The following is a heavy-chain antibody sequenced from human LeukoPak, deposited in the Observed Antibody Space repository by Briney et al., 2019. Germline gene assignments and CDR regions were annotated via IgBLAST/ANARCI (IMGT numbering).Heavy chain of an antibody. J-gene: IGHJ4*02. CDR3: ASRRYSGSYYFDY. D-gene: IGHD1-26*01. Sequence: PSETLSLTCTVSGGSISSYYWGWIRQPPGKGLEWIGSIYYSGSTYYNPSLKSRVTISVDTSKNQFSLKLSSVTAADTAVYYCASRRYSGSYYFDYWGQGTLVTVSS. V-gene: IGHV4-39*01. CDR2: IYYSGST. CDR1: GGSISSYY.